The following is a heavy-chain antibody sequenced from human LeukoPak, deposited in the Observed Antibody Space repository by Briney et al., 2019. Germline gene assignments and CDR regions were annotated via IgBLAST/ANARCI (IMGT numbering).Heavy chain of an antibody. D-gene: IGHD3-22*01. V-gene: IGHV1-69*01. CDR1: GGTFSSYA. J-gene: IGHJ5*02. CDR2: IIPIFGTA. Sequence: SVKVSCKASGGTFSSYAISWVRQAPGQGLEWMGGIIPIFGTANYAQKFQGRVTITADESTSTAYMELSSLRSEDTAVYYCARAGELYYYDSSGYYYPSGWFDPWGQGTLVTVSS. CDR3: ARAGELYYYDSSGYYYPSGWFDP.